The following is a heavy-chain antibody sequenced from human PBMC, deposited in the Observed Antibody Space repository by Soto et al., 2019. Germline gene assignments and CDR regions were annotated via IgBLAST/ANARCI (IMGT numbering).Heavy chain of an antibody. V-gene: IGHV4-59*08. CDR3: ARHSGDSTWYDY. CDR2: IYYSGST. D-gene: IGHD6-13*01. J-gene: IGHJ4*02. Sequence: QVQLQESGPGLVKPSETLSLTCTVSGGSISSYYWNWIRQSPGKGLEWIGYIYYSGSTNYNPSLRSRVTSSVDTYKHQFSLKLSSVTAAHTAVYYCARHSGDSTWYDYWGQGTLVTVSS. CDR1: GGSISSYY.